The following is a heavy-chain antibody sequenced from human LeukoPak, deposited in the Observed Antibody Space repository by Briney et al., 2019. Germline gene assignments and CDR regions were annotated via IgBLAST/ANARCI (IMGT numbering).Heavy chain of an antibody. D-gene: IGHD6-19*01. CDR2: SNSDGSST. J-gene: IGHJ4*02. CDR1: GFTFRSYW. V-gene: IGHV3-74*01. Sequence: GGSLRLSCAASGFTFRSYWMHWVRQAPGKGLVWVSRSNSDGSSTTYADSVKGRFTVSRDNAKNTLYLQMNSLRAEDTAVYYCARSSYPYYFDYWGQGTLVTVSS. CDR3: ARSSYPYYFDY.